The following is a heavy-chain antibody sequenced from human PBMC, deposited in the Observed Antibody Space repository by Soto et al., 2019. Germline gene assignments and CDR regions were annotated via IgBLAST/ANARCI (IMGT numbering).Heavy chain of an antibody. CDR2: INSDGSTT. D-gene: IGHD2-15*01. CDR3: ARDLTGSGTY. J-gene: IGHJ4*02. CDR1: GFTLSSYW. Sequence: EVQLVESGGGLVQPGGSLRLSCAAPGFTLSSYWMHWVRQAPGKGLVWVSRINSDGSTTSYADSVKGRFTISRDNAKNTLDLQMNSLRVEDTAVYYCARDLTGSGTYWGQGTLVTVSS. V-gene: IGHV3-74*01.